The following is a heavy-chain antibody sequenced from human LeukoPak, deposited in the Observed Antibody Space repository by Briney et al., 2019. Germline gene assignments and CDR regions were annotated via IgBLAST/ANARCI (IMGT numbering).Heavy chain of an antibody. Sequence: ASVKVSCKASGYTFTSYYMHWVRQAPGQGLEWMGIINPSGGSTSYAQKFQGRVTMTRDTSTSTAYMELSSLRSEDTAVYYCARDPRINYDSSGYHDVTYYYYGMDVWGQGTTVTVSS. CDR2: INPSGGST. J-gene: IGHJ6*02. CDR1: GYTFTSYY. D-gene: IGHD3-22*01. V-gene: IGHV1-46*01. CDR3: ARDPRINYDSSGYHDVTYYYYGMDV.